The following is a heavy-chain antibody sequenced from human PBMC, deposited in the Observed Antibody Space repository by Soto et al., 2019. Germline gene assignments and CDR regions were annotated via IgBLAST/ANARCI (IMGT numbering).Heavy chain of an antibody. Sequence: PGGSLRLSCAASGFTFRKYGMNWVRQAPGKGLEWVSYIGLGSSTKYYADSVEGRFTISRDNAKNSLYLQMNSLRAEDTAVYYCARDQLHYNDISGRNLNAFDVWGQGTMVTVPS. V-gene: IGHV3-48*01. CDR1: GFTFRKYG. CDR2: IGLGSSTK. J-gene: IGHJ3*01. CDR3: ARDQLHYNDISGRNLNAFDV. D-gene: IGHD3-22*01.